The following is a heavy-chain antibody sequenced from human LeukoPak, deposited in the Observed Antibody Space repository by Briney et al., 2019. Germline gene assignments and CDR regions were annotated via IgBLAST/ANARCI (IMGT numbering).Heavy chain of an antibody. D-gene: IGHD3-10*01. V-gene: IGHV1-18*01. CDR1: GYTFTSYG. CDR2: ISAYNGNT. J-gene: IGHJ4*02. CDR3: ARLVEDYFNSGSYFSYFDY. Sequence: GASVKVSCTASGYTFTSYGINWVRQAPGQGLEWMGWISAYNGNTNYAQKLQGRITLTTDTSTSTAYMDLRSLRPDDTAVYYCARLVEDYFNSGSYFSYFDYWGQGTLVTVSS.